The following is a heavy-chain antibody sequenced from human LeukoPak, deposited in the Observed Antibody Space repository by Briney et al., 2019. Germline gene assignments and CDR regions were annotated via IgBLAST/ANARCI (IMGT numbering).Heavy chain of an antibody. D-gene: IGHD2-8*01. CDR3: AKVTGYCTNGVCYRGGYYFDY. Sequence: GGSLRLSCAASGFTVSSNYMSWVRQAPGKGLEWVSVIYSGGSTYYADSVKGRFTISRDNSKNTLYLQMNSLRAEDTAVYYCAKVTGYCTNGVCYRGGYYFDYWGQGTLVTVSS. CDR1: GFTVSSNY. V-gene: IGHV3-66*01. CDR2: IYSGGST. J-gene: IGHJ4*02.